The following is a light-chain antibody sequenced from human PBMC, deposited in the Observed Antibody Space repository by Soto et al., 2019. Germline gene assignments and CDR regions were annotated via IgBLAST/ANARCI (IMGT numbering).Light chain of an antibody. CDR1: QSVSSK. V-gene: IGKV3-11*01. Sequence: EIVLTQSPATLSLSPGERATLSCRARQSVSSKLAWYQQQPGQAHRLLIHDASTMDTCIPARFSGSVSGTDFTLTISSLEHEDFAVYYCQRGDTFGQGTRLEIK. CDR3: QRGDT. J-gene: IGKJ5*01. CDR2: DAS.